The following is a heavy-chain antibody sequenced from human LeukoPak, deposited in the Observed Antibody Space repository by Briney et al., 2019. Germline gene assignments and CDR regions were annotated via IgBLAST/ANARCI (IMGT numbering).Heavy chain of an antibody. Sequence: GASVKVSCKASGYTFTSYGISWVRQAPGQGLEWMGWISAYNGNTNYAQKLQGRVTMTTDTSTSTAYMELRSLRSDDTAVYYCAVYRRYSGYDWYDSGDAFDTWGQGTMVTVSS. CDR1: GYTFTSYG. CDR2: ISAYNGNT. V-gene: IGHV1-18*04. D-gene: IGHD5-12*01. CDR3: AVYRRYSGYDWYDSGDAFDT. J-gene: IGHJ3*02.